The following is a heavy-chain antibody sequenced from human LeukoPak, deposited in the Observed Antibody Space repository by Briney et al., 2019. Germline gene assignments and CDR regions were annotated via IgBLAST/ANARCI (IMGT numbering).Heavy chain of an antibody. Sequence: SVKVFCKASGGTFSSYAISWVRQAPGQGLEWMGRIIPILGIANYAQKFQGRVTITADKSTCTAYIELSSLRSGETAVYYCARGYCSGGSCLESAFDIWGQGTMVTVSS. J-gene: IGHJ3*02. D-gene: IGHD2-15*01. CDR3: ARGYCSGGSCLESAFDI. V-gene: IGHV1-69*04. CDR1: GGTFSSYA. CDR2: IIPILGIA.